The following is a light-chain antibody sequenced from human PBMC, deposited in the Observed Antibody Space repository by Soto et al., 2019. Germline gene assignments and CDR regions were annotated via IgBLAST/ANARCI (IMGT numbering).Light chain of an antibody. Sequence: DIEMTQSPSSLSASVGDRVTITCRASQSISSYLNWYQQKPGKAPKLLIYAASSSQSGVPSRLSGSGSGTDFTLTIRSLQPEDFATYYCQQSYSPITFGPGTKVDIK. CDR2: AAS. V-gene: IGKV1-39*01. CDR3: QQSYSPIT. CDR1: QSISSY. J-gene: IGKJ3*01.